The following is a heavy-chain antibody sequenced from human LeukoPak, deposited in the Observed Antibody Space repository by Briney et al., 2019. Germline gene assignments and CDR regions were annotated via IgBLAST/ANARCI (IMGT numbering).Heavy chain of an antibody. CDR3: ARDKDVYFDY. J-gene: IGHJ4*02. CDR2: ISSSSSYI. CDR1: GFTFSTYR. Sequence: GGSLRLSCVGTGFTFSTYRMNWVRQAPGRGLEWVSSISSSSSYIYYADSVKGRITISRDNAKNSLYLQMNSLRVEDTAVYYCARDKDVYFDYWGQGTLVTVSS. V-gene: IGHV3-21*01.